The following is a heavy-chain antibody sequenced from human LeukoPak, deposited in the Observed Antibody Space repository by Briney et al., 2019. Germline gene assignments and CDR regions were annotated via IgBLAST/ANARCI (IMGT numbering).Heavy chain of an antibody. J-gene: IGHJ4*02. CDR1: GGSISSYY. CDR2: IYTSGST. V-gene: IGHV4-4*07. D-gene: IGHD6-13*01. CDR3: ARESGSSWYGPYYFDY. Sequence: PSETLSLTCTVSGGSISSYYWSWIRQPAGKGLEWIGRIYTSGSTNYNPSLKSRVTMSVDTSKNQSSLKLSSVTAADTAVYYCARESGSSWYGPYYFDYWGQGTLVTVSS.